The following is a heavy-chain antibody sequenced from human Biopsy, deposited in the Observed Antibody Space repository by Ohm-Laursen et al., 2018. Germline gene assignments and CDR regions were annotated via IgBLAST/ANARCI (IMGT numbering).Heavy chain of an antibody. CDR1: GYTFTSYD. D-gene: IGHD1-7*01. CDR2: LNPVSGNS. Sequence: SVKVSCKASGYTFTSYDITWVRQASGHGPEWLGLLNPVSGNSNFGQKFRGRVTVTSDTSISTAYMELSGLTSDDTATYYCGRAVRNQLLTDPWGQGTLVTVTS. CDR3: GRAVRNQLLTDP. V-gene: IGHV1-8*01. J-gene: IGHJ5*02.